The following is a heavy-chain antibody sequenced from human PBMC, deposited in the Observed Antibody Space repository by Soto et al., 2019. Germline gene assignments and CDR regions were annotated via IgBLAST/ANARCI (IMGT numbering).Heavy chain of an antibody. D-gene: IGHD2-15*01. V-gene: IGHV4-59*01. CDR2: IYYSGST. CDR1: GGSIRSYY. Sequence: PSEPRALTGTGSGGSIRSYYWSWIRHPPGKGLEWIGYIYYSGSTNYNPSLKSRVTTSVDTSKNQFSLRLSSVTAADTAVYYCARVVGYCSGGSCYSGRFDPWGQGTLVTVSS. J-gene: IGHJ5*02. CDR3: ARVVGYCSGGSCYSGRFDP.